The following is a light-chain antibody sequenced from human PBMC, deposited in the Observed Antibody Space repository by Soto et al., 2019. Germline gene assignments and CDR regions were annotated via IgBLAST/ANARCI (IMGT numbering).Light chain of an antibody. Sequence: DIQMTQSPASLSASVGDRVTITCRASQSISSYLNWYQQKPGKAPKRLIYAASSLQSGVPSRFSDSGSGTDFTLTISSLQPEDFATYYCQQSYSTPRTFGQGTKVEIK. CDR1: QSISSY. CDR3: QQSYSTPRT. CDR2: AAS. J-gene: IGKJ1*01. V-gene: IGKV1-39*01.